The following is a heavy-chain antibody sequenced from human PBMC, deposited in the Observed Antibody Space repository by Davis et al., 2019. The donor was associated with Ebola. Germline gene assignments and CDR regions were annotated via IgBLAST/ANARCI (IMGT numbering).Heavy chain of an antibody. CDR1: GFNFGDHS. Sequence: PGGSLRLSCTASGFNFGDHSISWVRQAPGKGLEWLGFVASKPYGEMTEYAASVKGRLSISRDDSKGTAYLHIGSLKAEDSAVYFCSRHQGMVLDSWGRGTLLTVSS. CDR2: VASKPYGEMT. J-gene: IGHJ5*01. D-gene: IGHD2-8*01. CDR3: SRHQGMVLDS. V-gene: IGHV3-49*04.